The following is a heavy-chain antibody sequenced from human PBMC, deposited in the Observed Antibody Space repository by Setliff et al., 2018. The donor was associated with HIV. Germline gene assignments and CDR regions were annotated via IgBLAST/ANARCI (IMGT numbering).Heavy chain of an antibody. CDR2: INPDSGGA. D-gene: IGHD5-12*01. Sequence: ASVKVSCKASGYTFTDYYMQWVRQAPGQGLEWMGRINPDSGGANYAQKFQGRVTMTRDTSISTAYMELSSLRSDDTAVYYCARDDRAVATILWGQGTLVTVSS. CDR3: ARDDRAVATIL. V-gene: IGHV1-2*06. CDR1: GYTFTDYY. J-gene: IGHJ4*02.